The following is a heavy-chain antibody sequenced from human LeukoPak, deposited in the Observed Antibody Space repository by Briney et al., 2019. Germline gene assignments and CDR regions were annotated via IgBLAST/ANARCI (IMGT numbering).Heavy chain of an antibody. CDR2: MYYSGST. D-gene: IGHD5-12*01. CDR3: ARGVAGYGPYDY. J-gene: IGHJ4*02. Sequence: TSETLSLTCTVSGDSISTYYWSWIRQPPGKGLEWIGYMYYSGSTNYHPSLKSRVTISLGTPKNQFSLRLNSVTAADTAVYYCARGVAGYGPYDYWGQGTLVTVSS. V-gene: IGHV4-59*01. CDR1: GDSISTYY.